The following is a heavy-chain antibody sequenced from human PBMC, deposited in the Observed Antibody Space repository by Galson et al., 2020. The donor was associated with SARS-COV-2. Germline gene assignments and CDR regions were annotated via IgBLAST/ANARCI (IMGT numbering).Heavy chain of an antibody. CDR3: ARLHYGEYAPEAFDI. D-gene: IGHD4-17*01. J-gene: IGHJ3*02. V-gene: IGHV4-30-2*01. CDR2: ISHSGGT. Sequence: SETLYLTCAVSGTSISGSSYSWNWIRQPPGKGLEWIGYISHSGGTYYNPSLKSRVTISGDRSKNQFSLRLSSVTAADAAVYFCARLHYGEYAPEAFDIWGPGTRVTVAS. CDR1: GTSISGSSYS.